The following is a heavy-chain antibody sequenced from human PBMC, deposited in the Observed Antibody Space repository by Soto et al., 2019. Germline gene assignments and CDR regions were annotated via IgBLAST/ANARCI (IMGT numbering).Heavy chain of an antibody. CDR2: IYCSGSA. CDR1: VGSISSYY. V-gene: IGHV4-59*01. J-gene: IGHJ6*01. CDR3: ARQPYHDFWSGLRVPGMEL. D-gene: IGHD3-3*01. Sequence: SETLSLTCTVSVGSISSYYWSLIRQPPGKGLEWIGYIYCSGSANYNPSLKSRVTISVDTSKNQFSLKLSSVTAADPAVYYCARQPYHDFWSGLRVPGMELWGQCTTVTVSS.